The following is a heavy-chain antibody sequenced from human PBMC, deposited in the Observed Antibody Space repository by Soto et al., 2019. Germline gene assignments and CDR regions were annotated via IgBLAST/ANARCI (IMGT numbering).Heavy chain of an antibody. CDR1: GFTFSSYS. D-gene: IGHD1-1*01. V-gene: IGHV3-21*01. J-gene: IGHJ6*02. CDR3: ARDESLLEERHYYYGMDV. Sequence: LRLSCAASGFTFSSYSMNWVRQAPGKGLEWVSSISSSSSYIYYADSVKGRFTISRDNAKNSLYLQMNSLRAEDTAVYYCARDESLLEERHYYYGMDVWGQGTTVTVSS. CDR2: ISSSSSYI.